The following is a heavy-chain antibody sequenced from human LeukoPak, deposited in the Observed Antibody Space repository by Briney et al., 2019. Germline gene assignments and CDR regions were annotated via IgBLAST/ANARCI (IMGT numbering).Heavy chain of an antibody. D-gene: IGHD3-10*01. CDR2: INSDGSRT. CDR3: ARDVGEYQILGFDY. CDR1: GFTFSTYW. J-gene: IGHJ4*02. V-gene: IGHV3-74*01. Sequence: PGGSLRLSCAASGFTFSTYWMHWVRQAPGKGLVWVSRINSDGSRTNYADSVKGRFTISRDNAKNTLYLQMNSLRAEDTAIYYCARDVGEYQILGFDYWGQGTLVTVSS.